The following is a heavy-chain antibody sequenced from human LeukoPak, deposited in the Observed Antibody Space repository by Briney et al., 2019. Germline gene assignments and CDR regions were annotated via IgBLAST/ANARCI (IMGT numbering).Heavy chain of an antibody. J-gene: IGHJ5*02. CDR2: IYPGDSDT. CDR1: GHSFITYW. Sequence: GESLKISCKASGHSFITYWIGWVRRMPGKGLEWMGIIYPGDSDTRYSPSFQGQVTISADKSISTTYLQWSSLKASDTAMYYCARLVSDRTDGYNYVWFDPWGQGTLVTVSS. V-gene: IGHV5-51*01. CDR3: ARLVSDRTDGYNYVWFDP. D-gene: IGHD5-24*01.